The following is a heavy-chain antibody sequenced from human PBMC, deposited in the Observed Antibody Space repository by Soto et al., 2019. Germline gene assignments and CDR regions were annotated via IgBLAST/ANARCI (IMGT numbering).Heavy chain of an antibody. V-gene: IGHV3-23*01. D-gene: IGHD3-10*01. CDR1: GCTFINYA. J-gene: IGHJ4*02. CDR2: ISGSGDST. Sequence: GGSLRLSCAASGCTFINYAMSWVRQAPGKGLEWVSAISGSGDSTYYADSVKGRFTISRDNSKNTVYLQMNSLRAEDTAVYYCAQRNYYASGSYYFYYFAYWGQGTLVTVSS. CDR3: AQRNYYASGSYYFYYFAY.